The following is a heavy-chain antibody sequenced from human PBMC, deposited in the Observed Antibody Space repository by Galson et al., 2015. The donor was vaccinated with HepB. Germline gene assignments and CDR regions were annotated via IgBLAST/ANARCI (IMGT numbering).Heavy chain of an antibody. D-gene: IGHD1-26*01. J-gene: IGHJ5*01. V-gene: IGHV3-11*06. CDR2: ISSTTSYT. CDR1: GFNFSDHS. Sequence: SLRLSCAASGFNFSDHSMYWIRQAPGKGLECVSYISSTTSYTNYADSVRGRFTISRDNAKNSLFLQMNNLKGEDTAVYFCVRVSPGGHEVGTGFDSWGQGTLVTVSS. CDR3: VRVSPGGHEVGTGFDS.